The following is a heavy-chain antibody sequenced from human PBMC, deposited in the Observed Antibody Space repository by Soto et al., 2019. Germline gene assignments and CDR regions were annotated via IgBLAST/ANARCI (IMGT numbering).Heavy chain of an antibody. CDR3: ARGRVSVAGDFDY. V-gene: IGHV4-34*01. Sequence: QVQLQQWGAGLLKPSETLSLTCAVYGGSFSGYYWSWIRQPPGKGLEWIGEINHSGSNNYNPSLKSRVTISLDTSKNQFSLKLSSVTAADTAVYYCARGRVSVAGDFDYWGQGTLVTVSS. J-gene: IGHJ4*02. CDR1: GGSFSGYY. D-gene: IGHD6-19*01. CDR2: INHSGSN.